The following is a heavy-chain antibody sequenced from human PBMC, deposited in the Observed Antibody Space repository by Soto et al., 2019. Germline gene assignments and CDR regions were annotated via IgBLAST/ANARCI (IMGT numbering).Heavy chain of an antibody. CDR1: GDSVSSNSAA. D-gene: IGHD6-13*01. CDR2: TYYRSKWYN. CDR3: AREGYSSSWLLGDYYYYGMDV. J-gene: IGHJ6*02. Sequence: SQTLSLPCAISGDSVSSNSAACNVIRQSPSRGVEWLGRTYYRSKWYNDYAVSVKSRITINPDTSKNQFSLQLNSVTPEDTAVYYCAREGYSSSWLLGDYYYYGMDVWGQGTTVTVSS. V-gene: IGHV6-1*01.